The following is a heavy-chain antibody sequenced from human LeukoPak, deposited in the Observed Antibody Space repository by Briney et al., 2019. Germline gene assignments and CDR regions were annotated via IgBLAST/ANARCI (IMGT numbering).Heavy chain of an antibody. J-gene: IGHJ4*02. CDR3: ARDGVFHDSDGYSFDY. CDR2: IYHSGTT. CDR1: NYSITSGYF. V-gene: IGHV4-38-2*02. Sequence: SEILSLTCAVSNYSITSGYFWGWIRQPPGKGLEWIASIYHSGTTYYNPSLRNRVTLFVDTSKNQFSLKLTSLTAADTAVYYCARDGVFHDSDGYSFDYWGQGTLVTVSS. D-gene: IGHD3-22*01.